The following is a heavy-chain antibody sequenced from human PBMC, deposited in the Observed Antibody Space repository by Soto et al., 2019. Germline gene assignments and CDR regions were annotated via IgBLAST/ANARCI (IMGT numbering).Heavy chain of an antibody. Sequence: GGSLRLSCAASGFTFSSYGMHWVRQAPGKGLEWVAVISYDGNNKYYADSVKGRFTISRDNSKNTLYLQMNSLRAEDTAVYYCAKEGQHYDILTGYRSYYGMDVWGQGTTVTVSS. CDR1: GFTFSSYG. V-gene: IGHV3-30*18. D-gene: IGHD3-9*01. CDR3: AKEGQHYDILTGYRSYYGMDV. CDR2: ISYDGNNK. J-gene: IGHJ6*02.